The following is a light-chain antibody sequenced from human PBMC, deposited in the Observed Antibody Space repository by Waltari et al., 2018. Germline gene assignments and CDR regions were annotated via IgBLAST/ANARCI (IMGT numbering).Light chain of an antibody. CDR3: SSYTRRTTYV. CDR2: DVS. Sequence: QSALTQPASVSGSPGQSITISCTGTSSAIDCYNPLSWYQQHPGKAPKLLIYDVSHRPSGVSNRFSGSKSDNTASLTISGLQAEDEADYYCSSYTRRTTYVFGTGTKVTVL. V-gene: IGLV2-14*03. J-gene: IGLJ1*01. CDR1: SSAIDCYNP.